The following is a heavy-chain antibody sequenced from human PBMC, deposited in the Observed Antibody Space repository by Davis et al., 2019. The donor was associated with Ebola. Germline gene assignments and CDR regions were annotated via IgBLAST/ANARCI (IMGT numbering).Heavy chain of an antibody. V-gene: IGHV1-2*04. D-gene: IGHD6-13*01. CDR1: GYTFTSYY. Sequence: ASVKVSCKASGYTFTSYYMHWVRQAPGQGLEWMGWINPNSGGTNYAQKFQGWVTMTRDTSISTAYMELSRLRSDDTAVYYCARAGIAASYGMDVWGQGTTVTVSS. CDR2: INPNSGGT. J-gene: IGHJ6*02. CDR3: ARAGIAASYGMDV.